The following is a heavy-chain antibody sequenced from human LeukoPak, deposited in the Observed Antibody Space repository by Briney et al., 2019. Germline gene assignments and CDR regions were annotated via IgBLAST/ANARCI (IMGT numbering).Heavy chain of an antibody. Sequence: ASVKVSCKASGYTFTGYYMHWVRQAPGQGLEWMGWINPNSGGTNYAQKFQGGVTMTRDTSISTAYMELSRLRSDDTAVYYCARGEGYSYGYNWFDPWGQGTLVTVSS. D-gene: IGHD5-18*01. CDR2: INPNSGGT. CDR1: GYTFTGYY. J-gene: IGHJ5*02. CDR3: ARGEGYSYGYNWFDP. V-gene: IGHV1-2*02.